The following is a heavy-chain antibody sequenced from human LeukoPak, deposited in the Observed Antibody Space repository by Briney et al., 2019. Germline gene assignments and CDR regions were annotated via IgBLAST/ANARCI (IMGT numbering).Heavy chain of an antibody. CDR2: ISYDGSNK. CDR1: GFTFSSYA. D-gene: IGHD6-13*01. V-gene: IGHV3-30-3*01. CDR3: ARGGQQQLGLDY. Sequence: GGSLRLSCAASGFTFSSYAMHWVRQAPGKGLEWVAVISYDGSNKYYADSVKGRFTISRDNSKNTLYLQMNSLRAEDTAVYYCARGGQQQLGLDYWGQGTLATVSS. J-gene: IGHJ4*02.